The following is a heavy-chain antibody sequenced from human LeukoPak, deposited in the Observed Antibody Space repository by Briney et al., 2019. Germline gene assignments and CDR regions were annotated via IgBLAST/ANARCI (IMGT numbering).Heavy chain of an antibody. V-gene: IGHV1-69*04. CDR1: GGTFSSYA. D-gene: IGHD6-13*01. Sequence: ASGKVSCKASGGTFSSYAISWVRQAPGQGLEWMGRIIPILGIANYAQKFQGRVTITADKSTSTAYMELSSLRSEDTAVYYCARGSSRAPYYFDYWGQGTLVTVSS. J-gene: IGHJ4*02. CDR3: ARGSSRAPYYFDY. CDR2: IIPILGIA.